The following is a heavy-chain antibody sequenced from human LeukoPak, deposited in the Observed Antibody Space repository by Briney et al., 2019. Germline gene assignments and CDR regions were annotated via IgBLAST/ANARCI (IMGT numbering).Heavy chain of an antibody. D-gene: IGHD3-3*01. J-gene: IGHJ4*02. CDR2: IKLDESEK. V-gene: IGHV3-7*03. CDR3: ARDQYDTWSRRGNFDS. CDR1: GFTFSSYA. Sequence: PGGSLRLSCAASGFTFSSYAMSWVRQAPGKGLEWVANIKLDESEKNYVDSVKGRFTISRDNTKNSLYLQMNSLRAEDTAVFYCARDQYDTWSRRGNFDSWGQGTLVIVSS.